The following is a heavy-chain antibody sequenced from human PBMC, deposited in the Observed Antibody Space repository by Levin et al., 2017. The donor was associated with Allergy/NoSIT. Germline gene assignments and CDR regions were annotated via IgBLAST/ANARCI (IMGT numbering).Heavy chain of an antibody. CDR3: ARDYGYSSSSPPGDPDNCFDP. V-gene: IGHV1-18*01. J-gene: IGHJ5*02. Sequence: GASVKVSCKASGFTFSTYGLNWVRQAPGQGLEWMGWISGHNGNTNYAQKFQDRVTMTTDTSTITAYMELKSLRSDDTAVYYCARDYGYSSSSPPGDPDNCFDPWGQGTLVTVSS. CDR2: ISGHNGNT. D-gene: IGHD6-6*01. CDR1: GFTFSTYG.